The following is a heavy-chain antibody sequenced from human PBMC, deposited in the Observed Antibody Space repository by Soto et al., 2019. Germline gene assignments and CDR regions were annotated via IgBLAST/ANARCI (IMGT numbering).Heavy chain of an antibody. Sequence: GESLKISCKGSVYSFTSYWIGWVRQMPGKGLEWMGIIYPGDSDTRYSPSFQGQVTFSRDDSKRIAYLQMNSLKTEDTGVYWCTRGTRPYGMDVWGQGTTVTVSS. CDR2: IYPGDSDT. J-gene: IGHJ6*02. V-gene: IGHV5-51*01. CDR3: TRGTRPYGMDV. CDR1: VYSFTSYW. D-gene: IGHD6-6*01.